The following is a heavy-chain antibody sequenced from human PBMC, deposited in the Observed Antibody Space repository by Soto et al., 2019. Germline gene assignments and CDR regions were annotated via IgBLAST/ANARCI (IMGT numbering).Heavy chain of an antibody. CDR3: ARVSEMGTVTEGFYYYMDV. CDR1: GGTFSNYT. CDR2: IIPILNIA. Sequence: QVQLVQSGAEVKKPGSSVKVSYKASGGTFSNYTISRVRQAPGQGLEWMGRIIPILNIANYAQKFQGRVTITADKSTTTAYMELSSLRSEDTAVYYCARVSEMGTVTEGFYYYMDVWGKGTTVTVSS. D-gene: IGHD4-17*01. V-gene: IGHV1-69*02. J-gene: IGHJ6*03.